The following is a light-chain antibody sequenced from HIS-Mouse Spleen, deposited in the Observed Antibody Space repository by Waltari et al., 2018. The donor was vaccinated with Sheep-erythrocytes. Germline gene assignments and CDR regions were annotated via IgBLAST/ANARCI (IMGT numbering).Light chain of an antibody. Sequence: EIVLTQSLATLSLSPGERATLSCRASQSVSSYLAWYQQKPGQAPRLLIYDASNSATGIPARFSGSGSGTDFTLTISSLEPEDFAVYYCQQRSNWYTFGQGTKLEIK. V-gene: IGKV3-11*01. J-gene: IGKJ2*01. CDR2: DAS. CDR1: QSVSSY. CDR3: QQRSNWYT.